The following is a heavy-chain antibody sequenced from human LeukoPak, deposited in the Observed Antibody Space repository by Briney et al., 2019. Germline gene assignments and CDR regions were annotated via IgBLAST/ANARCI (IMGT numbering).Heavy chain of an antibody. Sequence: ASVKVSCKASGYTFTSYYMHWVRQAPGQGLEWMGLINPTGGSTGYAQRFQGRVTMTRDMSTSTGYMELSSLRSEDTAIYYCARDNSVGDNAWWFDPWGQGTLVTVSS. V-gene: IGHV1-46*01. CDR1: GYTFTSYY. CDR3: ARDNSVGDNAWWFDP. D-gene: IGHD1-26*01. CDR2: INPTGGST. J-gene: IGHJ5*02.